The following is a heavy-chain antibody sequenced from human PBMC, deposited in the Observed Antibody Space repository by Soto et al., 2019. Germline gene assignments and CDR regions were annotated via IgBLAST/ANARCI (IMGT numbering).Heavy chain of an antibody. Sequence: GGSLSLSCAASGFTFSSYGMHWVRQAPGKGLEWVAVIWYDGSNKYYADSVKGRFTISRDNSKNTLYLQMNSLRAEDTAVYYCAGETTVTTGWYWFDPWGQGTLVTVSS. J-gene: IGHJ5*02. D-gene: IGHD4-17*01. CDR2: IWYDGSNK. CDR3: AGETTVTTGWYWFDP. V-gene: IGHV3-33*01. CDR1: GFTFSSYG.